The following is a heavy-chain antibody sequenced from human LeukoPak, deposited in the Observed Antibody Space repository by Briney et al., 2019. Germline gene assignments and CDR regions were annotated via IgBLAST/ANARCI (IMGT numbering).Heavy chain of an antibody. CDR1: GYTLTELS. J-gene: IGHJ4*02. CDR2: FDPEDGET. Sequence: ASVKVSCKVSGYTLTELSMHWVRQAPGKGLEWMGGFDPEDGETIYAQKFQGRVTMTEDTSADTAYMELSSLRSEDTAVYDCATARRYCSGGSCAFDYWGQGTLVTVSS. CDR3: ATARRYCSGGSCAFDY. D-gene: IGHD2-15*01. V-gene: IGHV1-24*01.